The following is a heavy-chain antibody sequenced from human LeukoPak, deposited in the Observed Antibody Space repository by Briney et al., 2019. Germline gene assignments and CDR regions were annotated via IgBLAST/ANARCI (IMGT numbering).Heavy chain of an antibody. J-gene: IGHJ5*01. CDR1: GGTFSSYA. Sequence: GASVKVSCKASGGTFSSYAISWVRQAPGQGLEWMGGVIPILDITDYAQKFQGRLTITADKSTGTGYMELSSLRSEDSAVYYCAVLSDGAYCGGDCFYLGSWGQGTLVAVSS. CDR2: VIPILDIT. CDR3: AVLSDGAYCGGDCFYLGS. V-gene: IGHV1-69*10. D-gene: IGHD2-21*02.